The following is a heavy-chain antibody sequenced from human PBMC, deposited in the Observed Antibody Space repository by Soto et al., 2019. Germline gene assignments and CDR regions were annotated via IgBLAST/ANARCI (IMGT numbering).Heavy chain of an antibody. Sequence: GESLKISCKGSGYSFTSYWIGWVRQMPGKGLEWMGIIYPGDSDTRYSPSFQGQVTISADKSISTAYLQWSSLKASDTAMYYCARASVSRGSGSESDAFDIWGQGTMVTVSS. J-gene: IGHJ3*02. CDR2: IYPGDSDT. CDR3: ARASVSRGSGSESDAFDI. V-gene: IGHV5-51*01. D-gene: IGHD3-10*01. CDR1: GYSFTSYW.